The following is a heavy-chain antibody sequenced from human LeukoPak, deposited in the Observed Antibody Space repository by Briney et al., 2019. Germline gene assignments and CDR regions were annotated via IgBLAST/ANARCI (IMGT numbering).Heavy chain of an antibody. J-gene: IGHJ3*02. Sequence: GASVKVSCRASGYTFTGYYMHWVRQAPGQGLEWMGWINPNSGGTNYAQKFQGRVTMTRNTSISTAYMGLSSLRSEDTAVYYCARVWYDSSGYEAFDIWGQGTMVTVSS. V-gene: IGHV1-2*02. CDR2: INPNSGGT. CDR3: ARVWYDSSGYEAFDI. CDR1: GYTFTGYY. D-gene: IGHD3-22*01.